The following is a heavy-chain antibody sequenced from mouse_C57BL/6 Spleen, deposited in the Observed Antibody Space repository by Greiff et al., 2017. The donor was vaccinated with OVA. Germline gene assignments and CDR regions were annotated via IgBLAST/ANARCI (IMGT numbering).Heavy chain of an antibody. CDR2: IYPSDSET. CDR3: ARDYGSSYGYFDV. D-gene: IGHD1-1*01. CDR1: GYTFTSYW. J-gene: IGHJ1*03. Sequence: VQLQQPGAELVRPGSSVKLSCKASGYTFTSYWMDWVKQRPGQGLEWIGNIYPSDSETHYNQKFKDKATLTVDKSSSTAYMQLSSLTSEDSAVYYWARDYGSSYGYFDVWGTGTTVTVSS. V-gene: IGHV1-61*01.